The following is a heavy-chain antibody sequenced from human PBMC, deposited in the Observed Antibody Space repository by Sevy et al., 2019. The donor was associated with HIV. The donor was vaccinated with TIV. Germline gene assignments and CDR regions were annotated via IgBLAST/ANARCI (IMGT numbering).Heavy chain of an antibody. Sequence: GGSLRLSCAASGFTFSSYWMSLVRQAPGKGLEWVTNIKQDGSEKNYGDAVKGRFTNSRDNAKNALYLQMNSLSAEDTVVYYCARRYNWNGGFDPWGQGTLVTVSS. D-gene: IGHD1-20*01. CDR2: IKQDGSEK. CDR3: ARRYNWNGGFDP. V-gene: IGHV3-7*01. CDR1: GFTFSSYW. J-gene: IGHJ5*02.